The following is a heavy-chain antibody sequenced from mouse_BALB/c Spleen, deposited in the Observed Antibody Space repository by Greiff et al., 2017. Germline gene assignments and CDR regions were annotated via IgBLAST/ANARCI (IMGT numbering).Heavy chain of an antibody. CDR2: ISYSGST. J-gene: IGHJ4*01. CDR1: GYPITSDYA. D-gene: IGHD4-1*01. Sequence: EVQLQESGPGLVKPSQSLSLTCTVTGYPITSDYAWNWIRQFPGNKLEWMGYISYSGSTSYNPSLKSRISITRDTSKNQFFLQLNSVTTEDTATYYCARHLGEDYWGQGTSVTVSS. V-gene: IGHV3-2*02. CDR3: ARHLGEDY.